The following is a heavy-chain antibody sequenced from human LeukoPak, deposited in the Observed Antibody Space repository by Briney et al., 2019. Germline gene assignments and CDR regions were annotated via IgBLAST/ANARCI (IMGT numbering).Heavy chain of an antibody. J-gene: IGHJ6*03. CDR2: INHSGST. CDR3: ARVRRYCSGGSCYRGFYMDV. V-gene: IGHV4-34*01. D-gene: IGHD2-15*01. Sequence: SETLSLTCTVSGGSFSGYYWSWIRQPPGKGLEWIGEINHSGSTNYNPSLKSRVTISVDTSKNQFSLKLSSVTAADTAVYYCARVRRYCSGGSCYRGFYMDVWGKGTTVTVSS. CDR1: GGSFSGYY.